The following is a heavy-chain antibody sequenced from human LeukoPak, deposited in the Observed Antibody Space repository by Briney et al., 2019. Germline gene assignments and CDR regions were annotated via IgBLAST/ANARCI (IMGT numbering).Heavy chain of an antibody. D-gene: IGHD4-23*01. Sequence: SETLSLTCTVSGASISGSGYYWGWIRQPPGKGLEWIGYIYYSGSTNYNPSLKSRVAMSVDTSKNQFSLKVTSVTAADTAVYYCARQISGGNSYYYYYYMDVWGKGTTVTVSS. CDR1: GASISGSGYY. CDR3: ARQISGGNSYYYYYYMDV. CDR2: IYYSGST. J-gene: IGHJ6*03. V-gene: IGHV4-61*05.